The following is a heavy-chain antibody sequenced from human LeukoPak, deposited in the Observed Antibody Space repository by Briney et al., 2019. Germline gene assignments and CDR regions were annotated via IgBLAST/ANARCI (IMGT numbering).Heavy chain of an antibody. CDR2: IYTSGST. CDR1: GGSISSYY. V-gene: IGHV4-4*07. J-gene: IGHJ5*02. D-gene: IGHD2-2*01. Sequence: SETLSLTCTVSGGSISSYYWSWIRQPAGKGLEWIGRIYTSGSTNYNPSLKSRVTMSVDTSKNQYSLKLSSVTAADTAVYYCARIRYCSSTSCYAGVHWFDPWGQGTLVTVSS. CDR3: ARIRYCSSTSCYAGVHWFDP.